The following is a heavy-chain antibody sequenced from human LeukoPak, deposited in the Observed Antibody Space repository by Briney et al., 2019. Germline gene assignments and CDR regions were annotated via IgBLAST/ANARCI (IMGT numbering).Heavy chain of an antibody. CDR2: ISYDGSNK. V-gene: IGHV3-30-3*01. D-gene: IGHD3-22*01. CDR3: AKDPYYYDSSGYYYSDY. Sequence: GRSLRLSCAASGFTFSSYAMHWVRQAPGKGLEWVAVISYDGSNKYYADSVKGRFTISRDNSKNTLYLQMNSLRAEDTAVYYCAKDPYYYDSSGYYYSDYWGQGTLVTVSS. J-gene: IGHJ4*02. CDR1: GFTFSSYA.